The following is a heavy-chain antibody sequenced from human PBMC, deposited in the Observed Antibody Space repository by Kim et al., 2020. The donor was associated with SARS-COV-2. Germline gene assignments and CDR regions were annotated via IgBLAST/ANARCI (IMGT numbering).Heavy chain of an antibody. D-gene: IGHD3-22*01. Sequence: GESLKISCQTSGYTFSSYWIGWVRQMPGKGLDWMGSIYPRDSDTKYSPSFQGQVTISADKSISTAYLQWSSLKASDTAMYYCARQLEYFDSQKRMGFDYWGHGTLVTVSS. J-gene: IGHJ4*01. CDR1: GYTFSSYW. V-gene: IGHV5-51*01. CDR2: IYPRDSDT. CDR3: ARQLEYFDSQKRMGFDY.